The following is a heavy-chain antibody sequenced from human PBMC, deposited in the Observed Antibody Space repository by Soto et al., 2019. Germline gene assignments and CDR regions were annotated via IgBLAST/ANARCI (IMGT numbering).Heavy chain of an antibody. CDR2: IYWNDDK. Sequence: QITLKESGPTLVKPTQTLTLTCTFSGFSLSTSGVGVGWIRQPPGEALEWLGIIYWNDDKLYRPSLKSRLTLTKDTSKKQVVLTMTNMGPVDTATYYCAKRRGAFDIWGQGTMVTVSS. CDR3: AKRRGAFDI. V-gene: IGHV2-5*01. J-gene: IGHJ3*02. CDR1: GFSLSTSGVG.